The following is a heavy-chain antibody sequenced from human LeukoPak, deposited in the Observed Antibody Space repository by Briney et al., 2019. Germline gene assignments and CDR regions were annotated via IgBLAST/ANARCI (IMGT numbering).Heavy chain of an antibody. D-gene: IGHD5-12*01. CDR3: ARGPSGYHNT. CDR2: ISTSSSYI. Sequence: GGSLRLSCAASRFTFSSYVMKWVRQVPGKGLEWVSSISTSSSYIYYADSVKGRFTISRDNSKNTLYLQMNSLRAEDTAVYYCARGPSGYHNTGGQGTLVTVSS. V-gene: IGHV3-21*01. J-gene: IGHJ4*02. CDR1: RFTFSSYV.